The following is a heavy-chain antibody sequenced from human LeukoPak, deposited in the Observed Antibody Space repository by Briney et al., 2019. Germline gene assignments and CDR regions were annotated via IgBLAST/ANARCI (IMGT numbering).Heavy chain of an antibody. D-gene: IGHD6-13*01. CDR2: INPSGGST. V-gene: IGHV1-46*01. CDR3: ARDRGSSWDDATDAFDI. J-gene: IGHJ3*02. CDR1: GYTFTSYY. Sequence: ASVKVSCKASGYTFTSYYMHWVRQAPGQGLEWMGIINPSGGSTSYAQKFQGRVTMTRDTSTSTVYMELSSLRSEDTAVYYCARDRGSSWDDATDAFDIWGQGTMVTVSS.